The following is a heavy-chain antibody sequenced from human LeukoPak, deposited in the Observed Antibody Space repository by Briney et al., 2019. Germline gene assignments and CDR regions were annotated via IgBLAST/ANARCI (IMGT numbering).Heavy chain of an antibody. CDR3: AGERAEVPAAITFGWFDP. CDR1: GGSISSYY. CDR2: IYTSGST. Sequence: PSETLSLTCTVSGGSISSYYWSWIRQPAGKGLEWIGRIYTSGSTNYNPSLKSRVTMSVDTSKNQFSLKLSSVTAADTAVYYCAGERAEVPAAITFGWFDPWGQGTLVTVSS. V-gene: IGHV4-4*07. J-gene: IGHJ5*02. D-gene: IGHD2-2*02.